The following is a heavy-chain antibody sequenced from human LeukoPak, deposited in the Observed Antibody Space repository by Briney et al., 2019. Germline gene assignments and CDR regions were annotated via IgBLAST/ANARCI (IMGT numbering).Heavy chain of an antibody. CDR1: GGSFSGYY. Sequence: SETLSLTCAVYGGSFSGYYWSWIRQPPGKGLEWIGEINHSGSTNYNPSLKSRVTISVDTSKDQFSLKLSSVTAADTAVYYCARSVYSSSSYFDYWGQGTLVTVSS. J-gene: IGHJ4*02. CDR3: ARSVYSSSSYFDY. CDR2: INHSGST. D-gene: IGHD6-6*01. V-gene: IGHV4-34*01.